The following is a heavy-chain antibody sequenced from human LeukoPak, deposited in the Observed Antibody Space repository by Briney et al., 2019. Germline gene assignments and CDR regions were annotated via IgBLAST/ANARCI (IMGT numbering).Heavy chain of an antibody. CDR3: ARVHLSGYSDY. J-gene: IGHJ4*02. CDR2: IYTSGST. Sequence: SETLSLTCTVSGGSISSGSYYWSWIRQPAGNGLEWIGRIYTSGSTSYNPSLKSRVTISVDTSKNQFPLKLSSVTAADTAVYYCARVHLSGYSDYWGQGTLVTVSS. CDR1: GGSISSGSYY. D-gene: IGHD3-9*01. V-gene: IGHV4-61*02.